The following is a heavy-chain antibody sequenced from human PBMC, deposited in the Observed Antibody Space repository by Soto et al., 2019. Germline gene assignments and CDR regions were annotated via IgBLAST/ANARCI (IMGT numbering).Heavy chain of an antibody. Sequence: GGSLILSCAASGFTFSSYWMHWVRQAPGEGLVWVSRINSDGTTTTYADSVKGRFTISRDNAKNTLYVEMNSLRAEDTAVYYCARVGTGYYYKDVWGKGTTVTVSS. CDR2: INSDGTTT. D-gene: IGHD1-1*01. V-gene: IGHV3-74*01. J-gene: IGHJ6*03. CDR3: ARVGTGYYYKDV. CDR1: GFTFSSYW.